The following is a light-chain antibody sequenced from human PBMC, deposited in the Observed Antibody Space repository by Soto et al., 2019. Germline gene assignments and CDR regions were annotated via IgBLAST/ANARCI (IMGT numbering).Light chain of an antibody. Sequence: IVLTQSPGTLSLSPGERATLSCRASQSVSSNYLAWYQQKPGQPPRLLLYGTFSRATGVPDRFSGSGSGTDLTLTINRLEPEDFAVYYCQQYVSSPYTFGQGTRLKIK. CDR3: QQYVSSPYT. CDR1: QSVSSNY. CDR2: GTF. V-gene: IGKV3-20*01. J-gene: IGKJ2*01.